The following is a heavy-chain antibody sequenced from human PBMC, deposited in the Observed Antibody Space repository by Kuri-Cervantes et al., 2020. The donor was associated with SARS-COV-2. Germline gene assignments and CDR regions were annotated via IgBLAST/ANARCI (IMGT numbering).Heavy chain of an antibody. D-gene: IGHD1-26*01. CDR2: IVVGSGNT. V-gene: IGHV1-58*01. Sequence: GASLKVSCKASGFTFGSSAVQWVRQTRGQGLEWLGLIVVGSGNTDYAQKFQDRLTLSRDMSTNTAYMELSSLRSDDTAVYYCATGGSGSAYWGQGTLVTVSS. CDR1: GFTFGSSA. CDR3: ATGGSGSAY. J-gene: IGHJ4*02.